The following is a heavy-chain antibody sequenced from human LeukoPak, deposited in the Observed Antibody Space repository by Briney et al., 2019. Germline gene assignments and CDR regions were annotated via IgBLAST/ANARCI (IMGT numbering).Heavy chain of an antibody. D-gene: IGHD3-22*01. V-gene: IGHV4-30-4*08. CDR2: IYYSGST. CDR1: GGSISSGDYY. Sequence: PSETLSLTCTVSGGSISSGDYYWSWIRQPPGKGLEWIGYIYYSGSTYYNPSLKSRVTISVDTSKNQFSLKLSSVTAADTAVYYCARVRGYFSYFDYWGQGTLVTVSS. J-gene: IGHJ4*02. CDR3: ARVRGYFSYFDY.